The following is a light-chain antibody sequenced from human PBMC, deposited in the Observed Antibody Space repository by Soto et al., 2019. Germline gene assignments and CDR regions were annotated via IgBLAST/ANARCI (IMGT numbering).Light chain of an antibody. CDR1: SSDVGGYNF. V-gene: IGLV2-8*01. CDR3: SSYAGTNVV. J-gene: IGLJ2*01. CDR2: EVN. Sequence: QSALTQPPSVSGSPGQSVTISCTGTSSDVGGYNFVSWYQQHPGKAPKLMIFEVNKRPSGVPDRFSGSKSGNTASLTVSGLQAEDEADYYCSSYAGTNVVFGGGTKLTVL.